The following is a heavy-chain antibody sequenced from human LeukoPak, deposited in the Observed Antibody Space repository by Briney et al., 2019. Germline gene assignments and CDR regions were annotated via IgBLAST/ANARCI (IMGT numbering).Heavy chain of an antibody. CDR1: GFPFSSYE. CDR3: ARQGAAADYFLDY. D-gene: IGHD6-13*01. V-gene: IGHV3-48*03. CDR2: ISNSGSTI. Sequence: GGSLRLSCAASGFPFSSYEMNWVRQAPGKGLEWVSYISNSGSTIYYADSVRGRFTISRDNAKNSLYLQMNSLRAEDSAVYYCARQGAAADYFLDYWGQGTLVTVSS. J-gene: IGHJ4*02.